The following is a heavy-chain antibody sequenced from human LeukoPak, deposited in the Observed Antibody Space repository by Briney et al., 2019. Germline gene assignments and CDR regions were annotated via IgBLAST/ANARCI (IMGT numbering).Heavy chain of an antibody. J-gene: IGHJ6*03. Sequence: SETLSLTCTVSGGSISSGSYYWSWIRQPAGKGLEWIGRIYTSGSTNYNPSLKSRVTISVDTSKNQFSLKLSSVTAADTAVYYCASLQSNSYYYYYMGVWGKGTTVTVSS. CDR2: IYTSGST. CDR3: ASLQSNSYYYYYMGV. V-gene: IGHV4-61*02. D-gene: IGHD4-11*01. CDR1: GGSISSGSYY.